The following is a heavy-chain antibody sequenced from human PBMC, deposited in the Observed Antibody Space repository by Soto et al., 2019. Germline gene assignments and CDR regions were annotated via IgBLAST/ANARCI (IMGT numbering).Heavy chain of an antibody. Sequence: QVQLQESGPGLVKPSETLSLTCTVSGGSISSYYWSWIRQPPGKGLEWIGYIYYSGSTNYNPSLKSRVTISVDTSKNQFSLKLSSVTAAATAVHYCARGYDYGDYWGQGTLVTVSS. V-gene: IGHV4-59*01. CDR2: IYYSGST. D-gene: IGHD2-2*01. J-gene: IGHJ4*02. CDR3: ARGYDYGDY. CDR1: GGSISSYY.